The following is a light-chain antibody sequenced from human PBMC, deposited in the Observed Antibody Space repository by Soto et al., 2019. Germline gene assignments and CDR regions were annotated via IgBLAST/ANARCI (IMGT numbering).Light chain of an antibody. Sequence: DIQMTQSPSTLSASVGDRVTITCRASQSISNWLAWYQQKPGKAPKLLIYKASTLESGVPSRFSGSGSGTDFTLSISSLQTDDFAIYYCQHYNSYSPMFTFGQGTKLEIK. CDR1: QSISNW. J-gene: IGKJ2*01. CDR2: KAS. V-gene: IGKV1-5*03. CDR3: QHYNSYSPMFT.